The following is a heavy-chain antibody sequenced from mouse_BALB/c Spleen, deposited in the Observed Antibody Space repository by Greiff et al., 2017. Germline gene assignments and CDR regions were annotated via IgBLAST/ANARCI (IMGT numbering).Heavy chain of an antibody. Sequence: DVKLVESGGGLVQPGGSLRLSCATSGFTFTDYYMSWVRQPPGKALEWLGFIRNKANGYTTEYSASVKGRFTISRDNSQSILYLQMNTLRAEDSATYYCARDRTGTRFAYWGQGTLVTVSA. V-gene: IGHV7-3*02. J-gene: IGHJ3*01. CDR2: IRNKANGYTT. D-gene: IGHD4-1*01. CDR3: ARDRTGTRFAY. CDR1: GFTFTDYY.